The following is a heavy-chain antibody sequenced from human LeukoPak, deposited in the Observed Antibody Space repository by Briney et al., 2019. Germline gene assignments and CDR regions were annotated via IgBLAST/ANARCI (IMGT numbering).Heavy chain of an antibody. Sequence: PGGSLRLSCAASGFSVSSNYMSWVRQAPGKGLEWDSALYSGGNTHYADSVNGRFTISRDNSKNTLYLQMNSLRAEDTAVYYCARSFTPRDEWWLFSWGQGTLVTVSS. CDR2: LYSGGNT. CDR3: ARSFTPRDEWWLFS. J-gene: IGHJ5*02. V-gene: IGHV3-53*01. CDR1: GFSVSSNY. D-gene: IGHD2-15*01.